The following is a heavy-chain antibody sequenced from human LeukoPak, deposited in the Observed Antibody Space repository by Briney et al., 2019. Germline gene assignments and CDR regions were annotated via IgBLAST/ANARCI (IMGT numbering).Heavy chain of an antibody. V-gene: IGHV3-23*01. J-gene: IGHJ5*01. Sequence: GRSLRLSWAAAGFAFSVYAMSWLRQPPGKGLEWVATINANIISTSYAASGRGRFTICRDNAKDTLYLKLNTLRPDDTASYYCAKPISAGLAVTADCFRPWGQGTLVVVYS. CDR2: INANIIST. CDR3: AKPISAGLAVTADCFRP. CDR1: GFAFSVYA. D-gene: IGHD6-19*01.